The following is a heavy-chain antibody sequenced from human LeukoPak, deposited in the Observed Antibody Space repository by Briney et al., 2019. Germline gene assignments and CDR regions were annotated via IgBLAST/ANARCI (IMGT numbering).Heavy chain of an antibody. CDR2: INPSGGST. Sequence: ASVKVSCKASGYTFTGYYMHWVRQAPGQGLEWMGIINPSGGSTSYAQKFQGRVTMTRDMSTSTVYMELSSLRSEDTAVYYCARDTVFLRRGPDPPYYYMDVWGKGTTVTVSS. V-gene: IGHV1-46*01. D-gene: IGHD4-11*01. CDR3: ARDTVFLRRGPDPPYYYMDV. J-gene: IGHJ6*03. CDR1: GYTFTGYY.